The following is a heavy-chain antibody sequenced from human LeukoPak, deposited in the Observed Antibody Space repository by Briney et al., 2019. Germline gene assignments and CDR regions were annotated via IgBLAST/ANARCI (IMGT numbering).Heavy chain of an antibody. V-gene: IGHV1-69*04. CDR2: IIPILGIA. D-gene: IGHD3-16*01. Sequence: GASVKVSCKASGYIFTSYGITWVRQAPGQGLEWMGRIIPILGIANYAQKFQGRVTITADKSTSTAYMELSSLRSEDTAVYYCARDSWGTVPGDYWGQGTLVTVSS. CDR1: GYIFTSYG. J-gene: IGHJ4*02. CDR3: ARDSWGTVPGDY.